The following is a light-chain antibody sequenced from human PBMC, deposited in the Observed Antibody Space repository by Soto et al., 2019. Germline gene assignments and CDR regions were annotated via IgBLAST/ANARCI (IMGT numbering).Light chain of an antibody. Sequence: EIVMTQSPATLSVSPWERATLACRASQSVSSNLAWYQQKPGQAPRLLIYGASTRATGIPARFSGSGSGTEFTLTISSLQSEDFAVYYCQLYNNWPPWTFGQGTNVEIK. J-gene: IGKJ1*01. CDR2: GAS. V-gene: IGKV3-15*01. CDR3: QLYNNWPPWT. CDR1: QSVSSN.